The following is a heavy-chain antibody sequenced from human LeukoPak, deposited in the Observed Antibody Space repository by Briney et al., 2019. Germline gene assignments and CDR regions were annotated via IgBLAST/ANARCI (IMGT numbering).Heavy chain of an antibody. CDR1: GYTFTSYA. CDR3: ARGPVSSWKQWFDP. D-gene: IGHD6-13*01. J-gene: IGHJ5*02. CDR2: INTNTGNP. V-gene: IGHV7-4-1*02. Sequence: GASVKVSCKASGYTFTSYAMNWVRQAPGQGLEWMGWINTNTGNPTYAQGFTGRFVFSLDTSVSTAYLQISSLKAEDTAVYYCARGPVSSWKQWFDPWGQGTLVTVSS.